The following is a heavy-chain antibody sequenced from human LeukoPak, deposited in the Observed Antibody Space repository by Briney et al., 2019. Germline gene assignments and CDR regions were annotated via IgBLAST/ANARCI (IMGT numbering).Heavy chain of an antibody. J-gene: IGHJ6*03. CDR2: IWGDESNI. D-gene: IGHD2-15*01. CDR3: ASAPFFCSGGSCSYYMDV. V-gene: IGHV3-33*01. CDR1: RFDFSSYA. Sequence: PSLSCAASRFDFSSYALHWLRQTPGKGLEGVAMIWGDESNIYYVDYVQVQYTITRDNSKNTLYLQMNSLRPEDTAEYYCASAPFFCSGGSCSYYMDVWGKGTTVTVSS.